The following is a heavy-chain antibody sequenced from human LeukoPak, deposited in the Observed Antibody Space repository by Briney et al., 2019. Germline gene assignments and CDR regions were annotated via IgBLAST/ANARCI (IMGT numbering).Heavy chain of an antibody. V-gene: IGHV3-33*01. CDR2: IWYDGSNK. J-gene: IGHJ4*02. CDR1: GFTFSNYG. Sequence: GRSLRLSCVASGFTFSNYGMHWVRQAPGKGLEWVAVIWYDGSNKYYADSVKGRFTISRDNSKNTLYLQMNSLRAEDTAVYYCARDQAPWIVGATTPDYWGQGTLVTVSS. CDR3: ARDQAPWIVGATTPDY. D-gene: IGHD1-26*01.